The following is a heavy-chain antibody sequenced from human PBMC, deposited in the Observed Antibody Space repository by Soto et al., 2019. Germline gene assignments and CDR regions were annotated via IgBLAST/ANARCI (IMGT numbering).Heavy chain of an antibody. CDR2: IWYDGSNK. CDR3: ARDRRYYDILPGSHYFDY. V-gene: IGHV3-33*01. CDR1: GFTFSSYG. J-gene: IGHJ4*02. D-gene: IGHD3-9*01. Sequence: GGSLRLSCAASGFTFSSYGMHWVRQAPGKGLEWVAVIWYDGSNKYYADSVKGRFTISRDNSKNTLYLQMSSLRAEDTAVYYCARDRRYYDILPGSHYFDYWGQGTLVTVPS.